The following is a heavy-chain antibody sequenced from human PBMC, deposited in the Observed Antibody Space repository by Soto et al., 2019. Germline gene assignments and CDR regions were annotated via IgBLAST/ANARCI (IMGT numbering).Heavy chain of an antibody. CDR3: ARALSLGRWFDP. V-gene: IGHV4-34*01. CDR2: INHSGST. J-gene: IGHJ5*02. D-gene: IGHD7-27*01. Sequence: PSETLSLTCAVYGGSFSRYYWSWIRQPPGKGLEWIGEINHSGSTNYNPSLKSRVTISVDTSKNQFSLKLSSVTAADTAVYYCARALSLGRWFDPWGQGTLVTVSS. CDR1: GGSFSRYY.